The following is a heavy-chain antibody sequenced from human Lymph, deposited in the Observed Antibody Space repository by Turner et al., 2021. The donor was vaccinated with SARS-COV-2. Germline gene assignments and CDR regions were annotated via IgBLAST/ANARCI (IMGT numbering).Heavy chain of an antibody. CDR2: INPNSGGT. CDR3: ARARDLQSMVRGVDPFDY. Sequence: QVQLVQPGAEVKKPGAPVKVSCKASGYTFTGYYIHWVRQAPGQGLEWMGWINPNSGGTNYAQRFQGRVTMTRDTSLSTAYMQLSRLRSDDTAVYYCARARDLQSMVRGVDPFDYWGQGTLVTVSS. D-gene: IGHD3-10*01. J-gene: IGHJ4*02. V-gene: IGHV1-2*02. CDR1: GYTFTGYY.